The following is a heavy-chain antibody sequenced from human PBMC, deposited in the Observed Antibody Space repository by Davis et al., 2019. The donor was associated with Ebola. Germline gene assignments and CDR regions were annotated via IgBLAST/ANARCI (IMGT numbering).Heavy chain of an antibody. V-gene: IGHV3-7*01. CDR1: GFTFSNYW. D-gene: IGHD3-3*01. J-gene: IGHJ4*02. CDR2: INYDESEA. CDR3: AGRFLEDKSAYRPFEW. Sequence: PWGSLRLSFVTSGFTFSNYWMNWVRQVPGKGLEWLANINYDESEANYVDSVKGRFNISRDNAKKSLYLQMNALSAEDAALYYCAGRFLEDKSAYRPFEWWGQGTLVTVSP.